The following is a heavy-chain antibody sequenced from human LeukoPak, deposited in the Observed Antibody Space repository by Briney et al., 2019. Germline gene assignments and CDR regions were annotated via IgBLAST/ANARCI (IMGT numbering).Heavy chain of an antibody. V-gene: IGHV4-59*08. CDR3: ARAPRMATARGALYGMDV. Sequence: SETLSLTCTVSGGSISSYYWSWIRQPPGKGLEWIGYIYYSGSTNYNPSLKSRVTISVDTSKNQFSLKLSSVTAADTAVYYCARAPRMATARGALYGMDVWGQGTTVTVSS. D-gene: IGHD5-24*01. CDR1: GGSISSYY. J-gene: IGHJ6*02. CDR2: IYYSGST.